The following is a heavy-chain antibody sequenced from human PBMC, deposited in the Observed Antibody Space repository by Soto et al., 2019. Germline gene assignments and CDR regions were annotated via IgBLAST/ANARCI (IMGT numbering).Heavy chain of an antibody. CDR2: INYSGSN. J-gene: IGHJ3*02. CDR1: GGSFSTCY. V-gene: IGHV4-34*01. Sequence: SETLSLTCTVSGGSFSTCYYNWFSQSPAKGLVWMGEINYSGSNNYSQSLKSRVTMLLDTSKNHFSPKLPSVTAADTAVYYCASGGSNDCQGYFEIFGQGTMVTVSS. D-gene: IGHD2-21*02. CDR3: ASGGSNDCQGYFEI.